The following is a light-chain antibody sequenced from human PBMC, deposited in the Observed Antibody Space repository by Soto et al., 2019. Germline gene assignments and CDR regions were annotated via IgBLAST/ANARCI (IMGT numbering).Light chain of an antibody. J-gene: IGLJ2*01. CDR1: SGSIASNY. Sequence: NFMLTQPHSVSASPGKTVTISCTGSSGSIASNYVQWYQQRPGSAPTTVMYEDNQRPSGVPDRFSGSIDSSSNSASLTISGLQTEDEADYYCQSYDSSNVVFGGGTKLTVL. CDR3: QSYDSSNVV. V-gene: IGLV6-57*02. CDR2: EDN.